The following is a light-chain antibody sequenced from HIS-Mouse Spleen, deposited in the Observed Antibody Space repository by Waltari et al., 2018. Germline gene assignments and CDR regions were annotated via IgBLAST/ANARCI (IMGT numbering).Light chain of an antibody. J-gene: IGLJ1*01. Sequence: QSALTQPRSVSGSPGQSVTISCTGTSSDVGGYNYVSWYQQHPGKAPKLMIYYVSKRPSGVPNCFSGSKSGNTASLTISGLQAEDEADYYCCSYAGSYTYVFGTGTKVTVL. V-gene: IGLV2-11*01. CDR2: YVS. CDR1: SSDVGGYNY. CDR3: CSYAGSYTYV.